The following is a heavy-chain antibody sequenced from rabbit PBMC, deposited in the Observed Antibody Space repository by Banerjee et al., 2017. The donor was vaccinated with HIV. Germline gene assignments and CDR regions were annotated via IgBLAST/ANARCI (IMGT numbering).Heavy chain of an antibody. J-gene: IGHJ4*01. CDR2: TYNGDGST. CDR1: GFDFSSNA. Sequence: QSLEESGGDLVKPGASLTLTCKASGFDFSSNAMCWVRQAPGKGLEWIGITYNGDGSTYYASWAKGRFTISKTSSTTLTLQMTSLTVADTATYFCARDLAGVIGWNFNLWGPGTLVTVS. V-gene: IGHV1S40*01. D-gene: IGHD4-1*01. CDR3: ARDLAGVIGWNFNL.